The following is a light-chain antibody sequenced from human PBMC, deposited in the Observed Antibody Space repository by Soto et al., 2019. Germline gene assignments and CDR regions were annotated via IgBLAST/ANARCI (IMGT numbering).Light chain of an antibody. CDR1: QSVSSSF. V-gene: IGKV3-20*01. J-gene: IGKJ1*01. CDR2: GAS. CDR3: QQYDSSPWT. Sequence: EIVLTQSPGTLSLSPGERATLSCRASQSVSSSFLAWYQQKPGQAPGLLIYGASSRATGIPDRFSGSGSGTDFTLTISGLEPEDFAMYYCQQYDSSPWTFGQGTKVEIK.